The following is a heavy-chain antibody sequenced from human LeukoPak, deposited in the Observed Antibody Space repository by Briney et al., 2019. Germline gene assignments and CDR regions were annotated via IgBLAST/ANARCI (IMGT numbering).Heavy chain of an antibody. CDR2: IYPGDSDT. D-gene: IGHD3-22*01. V-gene: IGHV5-51*01. CDR3: ARQKDSGGSGYYYYYYGMDV. CDR1: GYSFTSYW. Sequence: GESLKISCKGSGYSFTSYWIGWVRQMPGKGLEWMGIIYPGDSDTRYSPSFQGQVTIPADKSISTAYLQWSSLKASDTAMYYCARQKDSGGSGYYYYYYGMDVWGQGTTVTVSS. J-gene: IGHJ6*02.